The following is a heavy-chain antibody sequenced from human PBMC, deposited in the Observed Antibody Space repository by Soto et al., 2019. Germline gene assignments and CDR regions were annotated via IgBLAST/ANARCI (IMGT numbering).Heavy chain of an antibody. CDR3: ARDSSALTTYYFDH. CDR2: ISAYNGDT. J-gene: IGHJ4*02. Sequence: QVQLVQSGAEEKKPGASVKVSCKASGYTFASYGITWVRQAPGQGLEWMGWISAYNGDTKYAQKFQGRVTMTTDTSTGTAYMELRSLRSDDTAVFFCARDSSALTTYYFDHWGQGTLVSVSS. CDR1: GYTFASYG. D-gene: IGHD4-17*01. V-gene: IGHV1-18*01.